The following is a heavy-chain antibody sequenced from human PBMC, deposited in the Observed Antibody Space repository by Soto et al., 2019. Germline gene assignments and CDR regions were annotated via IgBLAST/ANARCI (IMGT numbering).Heavy chain of an antibody. CDR2: IDSDGSGI. J-gene: IGHJ6*02. V-gene: IGHV3-74*03. CDR3: TRRPSGFHGMDV. D-gene: IGHD6-19*01. Sequence: EVPLVESGGGLVQPGGSLRLSCAASGFTFSSYWMHWIRQVPGKGLVWVSRIDSDGSGIMYADSVKGRFTISRDNAKNTLYLLMNSLRAEDTAVYFCTRRPSGFHGMDVWGQGTTVTVSS. CDR1: GFTFSSYW.